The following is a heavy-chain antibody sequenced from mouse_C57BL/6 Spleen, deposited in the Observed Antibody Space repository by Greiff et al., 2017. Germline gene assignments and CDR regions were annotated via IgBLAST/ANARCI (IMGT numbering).Heavy chain of an antibody. Sequence: EVMLVESGEGLVKPGGSLKLSCAASGFTFSSYAMSWVRQTPEKRLEWVAYISSGGDYIYYADTVKGRFTISRDNDRNHLYLQMSSLKSEDTAMYYCTRDRDYDGDYDYWGQGTTLTVSS. CDR3: TRDRDYDGDYDY. CDR1: GFTFSSYA. D-gene: IGHD2-3*01. CDR2: ISSGGDYI. J-gene: IGHJ2*01. V-gene: IGHV5-9-1*02.